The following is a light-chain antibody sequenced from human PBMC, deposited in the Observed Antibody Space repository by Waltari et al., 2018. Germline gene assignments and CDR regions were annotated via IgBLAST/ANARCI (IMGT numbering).Light chain of an antibody. CDR2: GAS. CDR1: KDISRW. CDR3: QQGDRFPLT. V-gene: IGKV1-12*01. J-gene: IGKJ4*01. Sequence: DIQMTQSPPSVSASVGDSVIITRRAGKDISRWLGWYQQKPGKAPKFLIYGASTLQSGVPSRFSGRGAGTDFTLTISSLQPEDFATYYCQQGDRFPLTFGGGTKVEI.